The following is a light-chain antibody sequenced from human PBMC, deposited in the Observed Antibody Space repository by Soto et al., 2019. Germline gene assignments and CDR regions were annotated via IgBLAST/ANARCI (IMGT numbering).Light chain of an antibody. CDR3: TQYDDGPYT. CDR1: QSLTSDY. J-gene: IGKJ2*01. Sequence: IVLTQSPGSLSLSPGERATLSCRASQSLTSDYLAWYQQSPGQAPRLLIFDTVRRATDVPDRFSGSGSGKDFTPTISRLEPEDFAVYYCTQYDDGPYTFGQGTKVEIX. V-gene: IGKV3-20*01. CDR2: DTV.